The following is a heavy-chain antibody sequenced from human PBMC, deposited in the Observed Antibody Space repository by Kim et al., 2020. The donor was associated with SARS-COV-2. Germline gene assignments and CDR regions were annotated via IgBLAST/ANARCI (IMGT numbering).Heavy chain of an antibody. J-gene: IGHJ4*02. CDR3: APDPRLGAQFDY. Sequence: GGSMRLSCAASGFTSSSYGMHWVRQAPGKGLEWVALISYDGSIKYYADSVKGRLTISRDNSKNTLYLQMSSLRVEDTAVYYCAPDPRLGAQFDYWGQGTLVTVSS. CDR2: ISYDGSIK. D-gene: IGHD1-26*01. CDR1: GFTSSSYG. V-gene: IGHV3-30*03.